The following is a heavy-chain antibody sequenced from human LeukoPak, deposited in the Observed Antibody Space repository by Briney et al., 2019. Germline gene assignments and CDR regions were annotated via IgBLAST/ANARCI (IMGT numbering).Heavy chain of an antibody. CDR2: IGSSSSYI. CDR1: GFTFSSYS. Sequence: SGGSLRLSCAASGFTFSSYSMNWVRQAPGKGLEWVSSIGSSSSYIYYADSVKGRFTISRDNAKNSLYLQMNSLRAEDTAVYYCARDGLCYDFWSGYFYYYYGMDVWGQGTTVTVSS. D-gene: IGHD3-3*01. CDR3: ARDGLCYDFWSGYFYYYYGMDV. J-gene: IGHJ6*02. V-gene: IGHV3-21*01.